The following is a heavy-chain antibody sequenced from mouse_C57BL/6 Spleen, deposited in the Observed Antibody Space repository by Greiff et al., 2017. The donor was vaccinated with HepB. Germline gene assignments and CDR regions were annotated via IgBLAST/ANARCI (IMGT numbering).Heavy chain of an antibody. Sequence: EVKLVESGGGLVKPGGSLKLSCAASGFTFSSYAMSWVRQTPEKRLEWVATISDGGSYTYYPDNVKGRFTISRDNAKNNLYLQMSHLKSEDTAMYYCARDEGHQGWYFDYWGQGTTLTVSS. J-gene: IGHJ2*01. CDR1: GFTFSSYA. CDR2: ISDGGSYT. D-gene: IGHD1-1*02. CDR3: ARDEGHQGWYFDY. V-gene: IGHV5-4*01.